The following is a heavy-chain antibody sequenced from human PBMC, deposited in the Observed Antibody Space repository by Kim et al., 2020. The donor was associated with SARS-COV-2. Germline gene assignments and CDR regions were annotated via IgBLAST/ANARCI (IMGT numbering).Heavy chain of an antibody. Sequence: GGSLRLSCAASGFTFDDYAMHWVRQAPGKGLEWVSGISWNSGSIGYADSVKGRFTISRDNAKNSLYLQMNSLRAEDTALYYCAKESSSGWYHYGMDVWGPGATVTVSS. CDR1: GFTFDDYA. CDR2: ISWNSGSI. CDR3: AKESSSGWYHYGMDV. V-gene: IGHV3-9*01. D-gene: IGHD6-19*01. J-gene: IGHJ6*02.